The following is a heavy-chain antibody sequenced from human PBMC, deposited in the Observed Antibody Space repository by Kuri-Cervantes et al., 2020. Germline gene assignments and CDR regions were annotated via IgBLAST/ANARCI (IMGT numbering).Heavy chain of an antibody. CDR1: GFTFSSYA. CDR2: IYHSGST. CDR3: ARHSDGSGWGFDY. J-gene: IGHJ4*02. V-gene: IGHV4-38-2*01. D-gene: IGHD6-19*01. Sequence: ESLKISCAASGFTFSSYAMRWVRQAPGKGLEWIGSIYHSGSTYYNPSLKSRVTISVDTSKNQFSLKLSSVTAADTAVYYCARHSDGSGWGFDYWGQGTLVTVSS.